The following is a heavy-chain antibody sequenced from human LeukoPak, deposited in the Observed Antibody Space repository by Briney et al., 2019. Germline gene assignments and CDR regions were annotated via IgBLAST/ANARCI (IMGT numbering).Heavy chain of an antibody. CDR2: IYSSGST. V-gene: IGHV4-59*11. CDR1: GGSINTQY. D-gene: IGHD5-12*01. J-gene: IGHJ2*01. Sequence: SETLSLTCTVSGGSINTQYWSCIRQPPGQGLEWIGHIYSSGSTSYNPSLKSRVTMSVDTSTNQISLSLTSVTAADTAVYYCARTIRAYRGYDHWYFDVWGRGTLVTVSS. CDR3: ARTIRAYRGYDHWYFDV.